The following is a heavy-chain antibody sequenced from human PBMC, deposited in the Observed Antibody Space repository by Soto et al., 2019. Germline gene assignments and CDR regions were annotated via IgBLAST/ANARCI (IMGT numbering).Heavy chain of an antibody. CDR1: GGSISSSSYY. J-gene: IGHJ4*02. Sequence: SETLSLTCTVSGGSISSSSYYWGWIRQPPGKGLEWIGSIYYSGSTYYNPSLKSRVTISVDTSKNQFSLKLSSVTAADTAVYYCARRGRGWYVYDYWGQGTLVTVSS. CDR3: ARRGRGWYVYDY. CDR2: IYYSGST. D-gene: IGHD6-19*01. V-gene: IGHV4-39*01.